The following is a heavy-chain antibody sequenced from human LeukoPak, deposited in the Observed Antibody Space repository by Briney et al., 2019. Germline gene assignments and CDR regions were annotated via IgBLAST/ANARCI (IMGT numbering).Heavy chain of an antibody. D-gene: IGHD5-24*01. CDR1: GFTFSSYG. J-gene: IGHJ4*02. CDR2: IRYDGSNK. CDR3: AKDFHSRDAYQKTSDY. Sequence: GGSLRLSCAASGFTFSSYGMHWVRQAPGKGLEWVAFIRYDGSNKYYADSVKGRFTISRDNSKNTLYLQMNSLRAEDTAVYYCAKDFHSRDAYQKTSDYWGQGTLVTVSS. V-gene: IGHV3-30*02.